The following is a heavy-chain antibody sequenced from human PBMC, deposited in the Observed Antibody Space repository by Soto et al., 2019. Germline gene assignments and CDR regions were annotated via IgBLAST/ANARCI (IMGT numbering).Heavy chain of an antibody. CDR1: GGSIRSYY. D-gene: IGHD5-18*01. Sequence: SATLSLTCSVSGGSIRSYYWSWIRQSPEKGLEWIGYFYHSGNSNYNPSLKSRVTISVDTSKNQLSLSLRSVTAAGTAVYFCARISSVDPYGYVNGGLDVWGQGTTVTVSS. V-gene: IGHV4-59*01. CDR3: ARISSVDPYGYVNGGLDV. J-gene: IGHJ6*02. CDR2: FYHSGNS.